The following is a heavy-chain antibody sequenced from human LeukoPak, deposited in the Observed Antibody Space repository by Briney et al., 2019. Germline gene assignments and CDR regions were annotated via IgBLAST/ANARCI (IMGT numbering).Heavy chain of an antibody. V-gene: IGHV4-59*01. CDR1: GGSISSYY. Sequence: PSETLSLTCTVSGGSISSYYWSWIRQPPGKGLEWLGYIYYSGSTNYNPSLKSRVTISVDTSKNQFSLKLSSVTAADTAVYYCARFQYYYDSSGYFRYWGQGTLVTVSS. D-gene: IGHD3-22*01. CDR2: IYYSGST. J-gene: IGHJ4*02. CDR3: ARFQYYYDSSGYFRY.